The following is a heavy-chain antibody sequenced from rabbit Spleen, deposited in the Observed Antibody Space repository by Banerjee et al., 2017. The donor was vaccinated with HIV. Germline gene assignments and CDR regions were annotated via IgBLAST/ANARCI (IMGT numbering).Heavy chain of an antibody. CDR3: ARGSAAMTIVITGYYLNL. V-gene: IGHV1S40*01. J-gene: IGHJ4*01. Sequence: QSLEESGGDLVKPGASLTLTCTASGFSFSSSYYICWVRQAPGKGLECIACIYGGSSGSTYYASWAKGRFTISKTSSTTVTLQMTSLTAADTATYFCARGSAAMTIVITGYYLNLWGPGTLVTVS. CDR2: IYGGSSGST. CDR1: GFSFSSSYY. D-gene: IGHD2-1*01.